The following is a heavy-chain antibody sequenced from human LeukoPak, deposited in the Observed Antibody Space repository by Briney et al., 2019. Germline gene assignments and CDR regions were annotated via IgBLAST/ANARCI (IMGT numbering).Heavy chain of an antibody. J-gene: IGHJ4*02. D-gene: IGHD2-8*01. V-gene: IGHV3-30*03. CDR1: RFTFSTYG. CDR3: ARGDGGETTNGGYYFNY. CDR2: ISYDGSYE. Sequence: PGGSLRLSCAASRFTFSTYGMHWVRQAPGKGLEWVAVISYDGSYESYADSVKGRFTISRDNAKNSLYPQMNSLRAEDTAVYYCARGDGGETTNGGYYFNYWGQGTLVTVSS.